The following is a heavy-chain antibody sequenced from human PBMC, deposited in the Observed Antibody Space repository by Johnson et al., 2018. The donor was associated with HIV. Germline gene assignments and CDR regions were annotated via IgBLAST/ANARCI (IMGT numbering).Heavy chain of an antibody. CDR2: ISSSGSSI. D-gene: IGHD2-2*01. CDR1: GFTFSDYY. V-gene: IGHV3-11*04. CDR3: ARVGEYCSSTSCSGAFDI. J-gene: IGHJ3*02. Sequence: QMQLVESGGGLVKPGGSLRLSCAASGFTFSDYYMSWIRQAPGKGLEWVSYISSSGSSIYYADSVKGRFTISRDNAKNTLYLQMNSLRAEDTAVYYCARVGEYCSSTSCSGAFDIWGQGTMVTVSS.